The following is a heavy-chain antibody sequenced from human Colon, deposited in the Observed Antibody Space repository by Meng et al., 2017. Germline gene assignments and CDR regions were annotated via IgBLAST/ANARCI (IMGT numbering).Heavy chain of an antibody. CDR3: ARYYYDSSGVTYFDP. V-gene: IGHV4-31*03. D-gene: IGHD3-22*01. J-gene: IGHJ5*02. CDR2: FYFSGNT. CDR1: GDSIRSGTHY. Sequence: QVHLQEAGPGRVKPCHTLSRTCTFSGDSIRSGTHYWSWSRQHPGKGVEWIGYFYFSGNTYYNPSLKSRVTISVDTSKNQFSLNLRSVTAADTAVYYCARYYYDSSGVTYFDPWGQGTLVTVSS.